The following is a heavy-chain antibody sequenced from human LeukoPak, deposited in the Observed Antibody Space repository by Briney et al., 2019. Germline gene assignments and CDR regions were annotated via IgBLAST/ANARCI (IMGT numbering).Heavy chain of an antibody. CDR1: GGSISSYY. Sequence: PSETLSLPCTVSGGSISSYYWSWIRQPPGKGLEWIGYIYYSGSTNYNPSLKSRVTISVDTSKNQFSLKLSSVTAADTAVYYCARHVQDTAMVTPLYYFDYWGQGTLVTVSS. J-gene: IGHJ4*02. D-gene: IGHD5-18*01. CDR2: IYYSGST. CDR3: ARHVQDTAMVTPLYYFDY. V-gene: IGHV4-59*08.